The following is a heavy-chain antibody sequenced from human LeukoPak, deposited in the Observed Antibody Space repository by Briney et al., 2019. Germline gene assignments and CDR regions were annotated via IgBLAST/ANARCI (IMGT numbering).Heavy chain of an antibody. CDR1: GFTFSSYD. Sequence: GGSLRLSCAASGFTFSSYDMHWVRQATGKGLEWVSAIGTAGDAYYPGSVKGRLTISRENAKNSLYLQMNSLRAGDTAVYYCARSEMAAALRVSGGTPYYYYGMDVWGQGTTVTVSS. CDR2: IGTAGDA. V-gene: IGHV3-13*04. D-gene: IGHD6-13*01. J-gene: IGHJ6*02. CDR3: ARSEMAAALRVSGGTPYYYYGMDV.